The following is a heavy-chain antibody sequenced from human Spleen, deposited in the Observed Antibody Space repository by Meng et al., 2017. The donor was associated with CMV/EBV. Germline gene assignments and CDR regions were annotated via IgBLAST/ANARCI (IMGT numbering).Heavy chain of an antibody. CDR2: INPNGGVT. CDR1: GYTFTDYY. D-gene: IGHD3-22*01. J-gene: IGHJ4*02. Sequence: CNASGYTFTDYYVHWVRQAPGQGLEWMGWINPNGGVTKYAQKLQGRVTMTRDTSVRTIYMELSRLRSDDTAVYYCARNRPVVTHDYWGQGTLVTVSS. CDR3: ARNRPVVTHDY. V-gene: IGHV1-2*02.